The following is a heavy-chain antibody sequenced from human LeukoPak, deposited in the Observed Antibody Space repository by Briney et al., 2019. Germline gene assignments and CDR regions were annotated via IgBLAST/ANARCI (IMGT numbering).Heavy chain of an antibody. V-gene: IGHV1-8*01. D-gene: IGHD5-12*01. CDR1: GYTFTSYD. CDR3: ARDLLKSGYGPYDY. CDR2: MNPNSGNT. J-gene: IGHJ4*02. Sequence: ASVKVSCKASGYTFTSYDINWVRQATGQGLEWMGWMNPNSGNTGYAQKFQGRVTMTRNTSISTAYMELSRLRSDDTAVYYCARDLLKSGYGPYDYWGQGTLVTVSS.